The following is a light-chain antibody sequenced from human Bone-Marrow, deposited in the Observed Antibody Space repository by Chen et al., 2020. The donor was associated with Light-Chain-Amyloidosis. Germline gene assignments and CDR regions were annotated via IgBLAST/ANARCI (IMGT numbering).Light chain of an antibody. CDR1: SSSSSSY. CDR2: GAS. V-gene: IGKV3-20*01. CDR3: QQYDRSPSWT. Sequence: EIVLTQFPGTLSLSPGDIATLSSRTGSSSSSSYLAWYQQKPGQSPRLLIFGASNRAPGIPDRFSGSGSGTEFTLTISRVESEDFAIYYCQQYDRSPSWTFGPGTKVEMK. J-gene: IGKJ1*01.